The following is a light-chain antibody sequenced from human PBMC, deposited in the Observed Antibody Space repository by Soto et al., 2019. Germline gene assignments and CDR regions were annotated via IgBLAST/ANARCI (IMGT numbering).Light chain of an antibody. CDR3: QQRSTWPLT. J-gene: IGKJ4*01. CDR2: DAS. CDR1: QSISSH. Sequence: EIVLTQSPATLSLSPGERATLSCRASQSISSHLAWYQQKPGQTPRLLMYDASNRATAVPARFSGSGSGTDFTLTISSLEPEDVAFYYCQQRSTWPLTFGGGTKVEIK. V-gene: IGKV3-11*01.